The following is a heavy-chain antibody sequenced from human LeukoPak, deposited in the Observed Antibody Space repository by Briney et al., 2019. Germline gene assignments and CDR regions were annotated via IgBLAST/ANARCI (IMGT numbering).Heavy chain of an antibody. CDR2: INPNSGGT. CDR3: ASGYYDSSGYYLGDYFDY. CDR1: GYTFTGYY. Sequence: ASVKVSCKASGYTFTGYYMHWVRQAPGQGLEWMGWINPNSGGTNYAQKFQGRVTMTRDTSISTAYMELSRLRSDDTAVYYCASGYYDSSGYYLGDYFDYWGQGTLVTVSS. V-gene: IGHV1-2*02. J-gene: IGHJ4*02. D-gene: IGHD3-22*01.